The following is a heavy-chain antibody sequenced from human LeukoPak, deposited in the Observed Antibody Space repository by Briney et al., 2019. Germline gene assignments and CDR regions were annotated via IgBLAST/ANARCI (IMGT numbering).Heavy chain of an antibody. D-gene: IGHD3-16*01. J-gene: IGHJ6*03. CDR3: AKEGQHERDHRTYVLYYMDV. Sequence: GGSLRLSCTASVFSVIDSYMSSVGQAPGKGLEWVSVIYSGGRTYYADSVRGRSTISRDDSDNTLYLQMTSLRPEDTALYYCAKEGQHERDHRTYVLYYMDVWGSGTTVTVSS. CDR2: IYSGGRT. V-gene: IGHV3-53*01. CDR1: VFSVIDSY.